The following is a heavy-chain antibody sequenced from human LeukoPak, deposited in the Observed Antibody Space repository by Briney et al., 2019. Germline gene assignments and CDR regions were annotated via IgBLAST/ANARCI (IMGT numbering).Heavy chain of an antibody. CDR1: GFTFDDYA. D-gene: IGHD1-14*01. Sequence: GGSLRLSCAASGFTFDDYAMHWVRQAPGKGLEWVSCISWNSGSIAYADSVRGRFTISRDNVKNSLFLELNSLRPEDTALYYCAKDSSAGGHYFDYWGQGTLLTVSS. CDR3: AKDSSAGGHYFDY. CDR2: ISWNSGSI. V-gene: IGHV3-9*01. J-gene: IGHJ4*02.